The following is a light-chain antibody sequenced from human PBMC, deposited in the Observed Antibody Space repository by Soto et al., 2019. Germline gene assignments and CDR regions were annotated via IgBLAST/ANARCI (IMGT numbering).Light chain of an antibody. CDR3: QQYGSSPRT. CDR1: LTVTTD. J-gene: IGKJ1*01. Sequence: EIGMMLSPVTLSVSPGERATLSCRASLTVTTDLAWYQQKPGQAPRLLIYGASSIATGIPDRFSGSGSGTDFSLTISSLQPEDFAVYYCQQYGSSPRTFGQGTKVDI. CDR2: GAS. V-gene: IGKV3-20*01.